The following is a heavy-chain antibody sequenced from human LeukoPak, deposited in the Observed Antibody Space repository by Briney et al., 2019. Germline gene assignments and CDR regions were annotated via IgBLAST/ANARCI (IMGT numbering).Heavy chain of an antibody. CDR2: IYYSGST. CDR3: ARDKGGYYPQPFDY. D-gene: IGHD3-3*01. J-gene: IGHJ4*02. Sequence: SETLSLTCTVSGGSISSYYWSWIRQPPGKGLEWSGYIYYSGSTNYNPSLKSRVTISVDTSKNQFSLKLSSVTAADTAVYYCARDKGGYYPQPFDYWGQGTLVTVSS. CDR1: GGSISSYY. V-gene: IGHV4-59*01.